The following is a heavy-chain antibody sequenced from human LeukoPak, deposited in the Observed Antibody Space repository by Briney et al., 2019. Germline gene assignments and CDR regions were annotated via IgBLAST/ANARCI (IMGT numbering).Heavy chain of an antibody. CDR3: ARYRAYSYGYYHDYYYYYYMDV. D-gene: IGHD5-18*01. CDR1: GGSISSYY. Sequence: PSETLSLTCTVSGGSISSYYWSWIRQPAGKGLEWIGRIYTSGSTNYNPSLKSRVTMSVDTSKNQFSLKLSSVTAADTAVYYCARYRAYSYGYYHDYYYYYYMDVWGKGTTVTVSS. CDR2: IYTSGST. V-gene: IGHV4-4*07. J-gene: IGHJ6*03.